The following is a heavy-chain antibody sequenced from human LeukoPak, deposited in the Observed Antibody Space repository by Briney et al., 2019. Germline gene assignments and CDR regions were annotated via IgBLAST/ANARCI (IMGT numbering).Heavy chain of an antibody. CDR3: AKDRGYCSSTSCYFDY. J-gene: IGHJ4*02. Sequence: GGSLRLSCAASGFTFSTSAMTWVRQAPWKGLEWVSGVSGSGVTDYADSVKGRFTISRDNSKNTLYLQMNSLRAEDTAVYYCAKDRGYCSSTSCYFDYWGQGTLVTVSS. CDR1: GFTFSTSA. CDR2: VSGSGVT. V-gene: IGHV3-23*01. D-gene: IGHD2-2*01.